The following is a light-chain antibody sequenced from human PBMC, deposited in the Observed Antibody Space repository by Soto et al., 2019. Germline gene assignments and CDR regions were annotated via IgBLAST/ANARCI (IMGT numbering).Light chain of an antibody. J-gene: IGKJ2*01. CDR1: QTISSTY. CDR2: ATS. CDR3: QQYGTSPQT. Sequence: EIVLTQSPGTLSLSPGERATISCRASQTISSTYLAWYQHPSGQAPRLLIYATSIRATGIPDRFSGSGSGTDFTLTISRLEPEDFAVYYCQQYGTSPQTFGQGTNLEIK. V-gene: IGKV3-20*01.